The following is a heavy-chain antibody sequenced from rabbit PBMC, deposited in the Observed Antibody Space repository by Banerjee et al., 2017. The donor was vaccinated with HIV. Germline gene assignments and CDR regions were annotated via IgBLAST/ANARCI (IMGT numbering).Heavy chain of an antibody. Sequence: QSLEESGGGLVKPGGTLTLTCTASGIDFSSYYYMCWVRQTPGKGLEWIACIHGGSSGSTDYASWVNGRFTISKTSSTTVTLQMTSLTVADTATYFCASSSWHSDWGMNLWGPGTLVTVS. CDR2: IHGGSSGST. CDR3: ASSSWHSDWGMNL. J-gene: IGHJ4*01. V-gene: IGHV1S40*01. CDR1: GIDFSSYYY. D-gene: IGHD4-1*01.